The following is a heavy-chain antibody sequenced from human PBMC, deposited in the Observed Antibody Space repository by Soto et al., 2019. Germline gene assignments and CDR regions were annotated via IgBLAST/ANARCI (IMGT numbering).Heavy chain of an antibody. CDR2: IWFDGSTA. J-gene: IGHJ4*02. CDR3: AKNHNYPGFRRHYYGDGGFDS. D-gene: IGHD4-17*01. V-gene: IGHV3-33*06. CDR1: GFNFRDFG. Sequence: GGSLRLSCAASGFNFRDFGMHWVRQAPCRGLEWVAVIWFDGSTASYAESVKGRFLISRDNSRNTLYLEIRSLRAEDTALYFRAKNHNYPGFRRHYYGDGGFDSWGQRTLVNSPQ.